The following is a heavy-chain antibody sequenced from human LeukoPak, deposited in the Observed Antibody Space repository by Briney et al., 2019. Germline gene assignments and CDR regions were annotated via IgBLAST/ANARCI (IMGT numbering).Heavy chain of an antibody. D-gene: IGHD3-10*01. J-gene: IGHJ4*02. CDR3: AKDRAWEVRGFGDYDY. V-gene: IGHV3-30*02. CDR1: RFTFTGYG. Sequence: GGSLTLSCATSRFTFTGYGMHWVRQAPGKGLGWVAFIRFDGSNKYYADSVEGRCTISGDNSKNTLYLQMNSLRPEDTAVYYCAKDRAWEVRGFGDYDYWGQGTLVTVSS. CDR2: IRFDGSNK.